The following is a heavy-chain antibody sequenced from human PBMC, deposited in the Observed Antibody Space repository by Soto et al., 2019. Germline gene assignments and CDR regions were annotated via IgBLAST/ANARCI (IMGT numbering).Heavy chain of an antibody. Sequence: GGSLRVSCAASGFTFSSDAMHWVRQAPGKGLEWVAVISYDGSNKYYADSVKGRFTISRDNSKNTLYLQMNSLRAEDTAVYYCARETTVTTFYGIDVWGQGTTVTVS. J-gene: IGHJ6*02. D-gene: IGHD4-4*01. CDR3: ARETTVTTFYGIDV. V-gene: IGHV3-30-3*01. CDR2: ISYDGSNK. CDR1: GFTFSSDA.